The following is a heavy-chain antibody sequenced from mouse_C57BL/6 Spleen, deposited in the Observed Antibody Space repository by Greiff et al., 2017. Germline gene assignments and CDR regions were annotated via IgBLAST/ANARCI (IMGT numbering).Heavy chain of an antibody. CDR2: ISGGGGNT. J-gene: IGHJ3*01. CDR3: ARQGVDGYYVAY. Sequence: EVHLVESGGGLVKPGGSLKLSCAASGFTFSSYTMSWVRQTPEKRLEWVATISGGGGNTYYPDSVKGRFTISRDNAKNTLYLQMSSLRSEDTALYYCARQGVDGYYVAYWGQGTLVTVSA. V-gene: IGHV5-9*01. CDR1: GFTFSSYT. D-gene: IGHD2-3*01.